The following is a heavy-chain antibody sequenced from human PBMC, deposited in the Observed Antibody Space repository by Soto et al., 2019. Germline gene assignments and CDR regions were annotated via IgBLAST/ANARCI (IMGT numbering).Heavy chain of an antibody. J-gene: IGHJ6*02. CDR1: GGSISSGGYS. D-gene: IGHD6-13*01. CDR2: IYHSGST. V-gene: IGHV4-30-2*01. CDR3: DRGVAGSAYYYYGMDV. Sequence: QLQLQESGSGLVKPSQTLSLTCAVSGGSISSGGYSWSWIRQPPGKGLEWIGYIYHSGSTYYNPSHKSRVTISVDRSKNQCSLKLSSVTAADTAVYYCDRGVAGSAYYYYGMDVWGRGTTLTVCS.